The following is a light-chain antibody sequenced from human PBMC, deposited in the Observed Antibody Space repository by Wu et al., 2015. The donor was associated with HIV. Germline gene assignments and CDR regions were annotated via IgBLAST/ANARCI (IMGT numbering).Light chain of an antibody. CDR3: QQNYSTLRT. J-gene: IGKJ1*01. CDR2: VAS. Sequence: DIQLTQSPSFLSASVGDRVTITCRASQDISSYLAWYQQKPGKAPELLIYVASTLQNGVPPRFSGGGSGRQFTLTIISLQPEDSATYYCQQNYSTLRTFGQGTKVEIK. CDR1: QDISSY. V-gene: IGKV1-9*01.